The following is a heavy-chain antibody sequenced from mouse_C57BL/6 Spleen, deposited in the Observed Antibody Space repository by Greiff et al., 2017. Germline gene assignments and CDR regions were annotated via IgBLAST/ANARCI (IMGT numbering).Heavy chain of an antibody. Sequence: VQLQESGAELVRPGASVTLSCKASGYTFTDYEMHWVKQTPVHGLEWIGAIDPETGGTAYNQKFKGKAILTADKSSSTAYMELRSLTSEDSAVYYCTRVTTVVGPAYWYFDVWGTGTTLTVSS. CDR2: IDPETGGT. CDR3: TRVTTVVGPAYWYFDV. D-gene: IGHD1-1*01. J-gene: IGHJ1*03. CDR1: GYTFTDYE. V-gene: IGHV1-15*01.